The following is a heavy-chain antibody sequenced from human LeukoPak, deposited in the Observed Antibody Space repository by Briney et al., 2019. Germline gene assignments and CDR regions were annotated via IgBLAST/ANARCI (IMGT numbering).Heavy chain of an antibody. J-gene: IGHJ4*02. CDR2: ISAYNGLT. V-gene: IGHV1-18*01. CDR3: ARICCPASATWYPDDY. Sequence: ASVKVSCKASGYTFTTSGISWVRRAPGQGLEWMGWISAYNGLTEFAQRFQGRLTLTSDIATTTAYMELRSLSSDDTAVYYCARICCPASATWYPDDYWGQGTLVTVSS. CDR1: GYTFTTSG. D-gene: IGHD6-13*01.